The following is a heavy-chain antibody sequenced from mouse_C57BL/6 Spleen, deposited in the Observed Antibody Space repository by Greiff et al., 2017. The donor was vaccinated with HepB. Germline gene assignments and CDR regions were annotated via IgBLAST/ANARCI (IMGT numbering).Heavy chain of an antibody. V-gene: IGHV1-81*01. CDR1: GYTFTSYG. Sequence: VQLQESGAELARPGASVKLSCKASGYTFTSYGISWVKQRTGQGLEWIGEIYPRSGITYYNEKFKGKATLTADKSSSTAYMELRSLTSEDSAVYFCARSLYGSSYEYYFDYWGQGTTLTVSS. CDR2: IYPRSGIT. D-gene: IGHD1-1*01. CDR3: ARSLYGSSYEYYFDY. J-gene: IGHJ2*01.